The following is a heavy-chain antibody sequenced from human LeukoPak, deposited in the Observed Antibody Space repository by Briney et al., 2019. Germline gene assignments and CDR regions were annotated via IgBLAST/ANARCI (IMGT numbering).Heavy chain of an antibody. V-gene: IGHV4-39*01. D-gene: IGHD4-23*01. CDR1: GGSISSSSYY. J-gene: IGHJ4*02. CDR2: IYYSGST. Sequence: SETLPLTCTVSGGSISSSSYYWGWIRQPPGKGLEWIGSIYYSGSTYYNPSLKSRVTISVDTSKNQFSLKLSSVTAADTAVYYCARRLRDVTLRTYFDYWGQGTLVTVSS. CDR3: ARRLRDVTLRTYFDY.